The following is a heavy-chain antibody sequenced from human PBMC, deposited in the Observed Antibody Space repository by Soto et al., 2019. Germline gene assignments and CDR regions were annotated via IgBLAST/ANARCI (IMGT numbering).Heavy chain of an antibody. D-gene: IGHD4-17*01. CDR3: ARVPRNPTTVTTNFDY. CDR2: IYPGDSDT. CDR1: GYSFTSYW. V-gene: IGHV5-51*01. Sequence: GESLKISCTGSGYSFTSYWIGWVRQMPGKGLEWMGIIYPGDSDTRYSPSFQGQVTISADKSISTAHLQWSSLKASDTAMYYCARVPRNPTTVTTNFDYWGQGTLVTVSS. J-gene: IGHJ4*02.